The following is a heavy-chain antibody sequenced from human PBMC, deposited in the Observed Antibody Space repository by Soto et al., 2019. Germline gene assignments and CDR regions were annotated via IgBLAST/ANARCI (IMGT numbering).Heavy chain of an antibody. CDR1: GDSVSSNSAA. V-gene: IGHV6-1*01. CDR2: TYYRSKWYK. CDR3: ARGDSTGCSRGGFDY. J-gene: IGHJ4*02. Sequence: PSQTLSLTCAISGDSVSSNSAAWNWIRQSPSRGLEWLGRTYYRSKWYKDYEVSVKSRITINPDTPKNQFSLQLNSVTPEDTALYYCARGDSTGCSRGGFDYWGQGTLVTVSS. D-gene: IGHD6-19*01.